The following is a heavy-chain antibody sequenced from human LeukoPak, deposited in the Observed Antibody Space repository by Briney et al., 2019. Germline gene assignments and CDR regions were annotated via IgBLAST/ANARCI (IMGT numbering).Heavy chain of an antibody. Sequence: ASVKVSCKASGYTFTSYGISWVRQAPGRGLEWMGWISAYNGNTNYAQKLQGGVTMTTDTSTSTAYMELRSLRSDDTAVYYCARSFYSSGIFQHWGQGTLVTVSS. CDR2: ISAYNGNT. V-gene: IGHV1-18*01. J-gene: IGHJ1*01. D-gene: IGHD6-19*01. CDR1: GYTFTSYG. CDR3: ARSFYSSGIFQH.